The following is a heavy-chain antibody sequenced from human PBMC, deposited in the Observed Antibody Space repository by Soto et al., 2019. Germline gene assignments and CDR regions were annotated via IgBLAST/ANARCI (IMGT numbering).Heavy chain of an antibody. Sequence: QVQLVQFGAEVKKPGSSVNVSCQASGGIFRSFAMTWLRQAPGRGLEWLGGINPILGTPNYAQNFRDRLTIVADESTSTAYMLLSSLRSDDTALYFCARGLGDSSGYFYFDSWGQGTLVTVSS. CDR1: GGIFRSFA. J-gene: IGHJ4*02. CDR3: ARGLGDSSGYFYFDS. V-gene: IGHV1-69*01. CDR2: INPILGTP. D-gene: IGHD3-22*01.